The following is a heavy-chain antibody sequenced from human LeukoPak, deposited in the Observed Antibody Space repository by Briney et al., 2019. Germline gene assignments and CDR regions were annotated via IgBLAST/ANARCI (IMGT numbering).Heavy chain of an antibody. J-gene: IGHJ4*02. CDR3: AKNGNSGYDLGL. Sequence: GGSLRLSCAASGFTFSSYAISWVRQAPGKGLEWVSAISGSGGSTYYADSVKGRFTISRDNSKNTLYLQMNSLRAEDTAVYYCAKNGNSGYDLGLWGQGTLVTVSS. D-gene: IGHD5-12*01. V-gene: IGHV3-23*01. CDR2: ISGSGGST. CDR1: GFTFSSYA.